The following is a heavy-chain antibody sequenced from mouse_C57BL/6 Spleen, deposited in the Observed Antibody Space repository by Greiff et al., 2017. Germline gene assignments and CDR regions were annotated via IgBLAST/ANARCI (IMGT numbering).Heavy chain of an antibody. CDR1: GFTFSDYG. CDR2: ISSGSSTI. CDR3: ATYDGYLY. V-gene: IGHV5-17*01. Sequence: EVKVVESGGGLVKPGGSLTLSCAASGFTFSDYGMHWVRQAPEKGLEWVAYISSGSSTIYYADTVKGLFTISRDNAKNTLFLQMTSLRSEDTAMYYCATYDGYLYWGQGTTLTVSS. J-gene: IGHJ2*01. D-gene: IGHD2-3*01.